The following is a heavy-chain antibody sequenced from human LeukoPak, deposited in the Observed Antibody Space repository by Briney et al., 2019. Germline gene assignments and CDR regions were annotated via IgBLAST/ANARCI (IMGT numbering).Heavy chain of an antibody. Sequence: GGSLRLSCAASGFTFSSYSLNWVRQAPGKGLEWVSSISSSSTYIYYADSVKGRFTISRDNAKNSLYLQMNSLRAEDTAVYYCARGSSTSCYRCAFDIWGQGTMVTVSS. CDR1: GFTFSSYS. CDR3: ARGSSTSCYRCAFDI. J-gene: IGHJ3*02. V-gene: IGHV3-21*01. CDR2: ISSSSTYI. D-gene: IGHD2-2*02.